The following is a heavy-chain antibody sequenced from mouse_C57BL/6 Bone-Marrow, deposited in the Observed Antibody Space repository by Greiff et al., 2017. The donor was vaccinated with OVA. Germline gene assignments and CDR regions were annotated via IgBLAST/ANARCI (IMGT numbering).Heavy chain of an antibody. J-gene: IGHJ3*01. CDR1: GFTFSSYT. Sequence: DVQLQESGGGLVKPGGSLKLSCAASGFTFSSYTMSWVRQTPEKRLEWVATISGGGGNTYYPDSVKGRFTISRDNAKNTLYLQMSSLRSEDTALYYCARQGDGYYAWFAYWGQGTLVTVSA. CDR2: ISGGGGNT. V-gene: IGHV5-9*01. CDR3: ARQGDGYYAWFAY. D-gene: IGHD2-3*01.